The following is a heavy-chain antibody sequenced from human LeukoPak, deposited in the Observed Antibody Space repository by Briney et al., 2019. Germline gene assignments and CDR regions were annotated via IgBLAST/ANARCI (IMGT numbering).Heavy chain of an antibody. CDR3: AREGSEYYYDSSGRAQDAFDI. V-gene: IGHV4-61*02. CDR1: GDSISSGSYY. J-gene: IGHJ3*02. Sequence: ASETLSLTCTVSGDSISSGSYYWSWIRQPAGKGLEWIGRIYTSGSTNYNPSLKSRVTISLDTSKNQFSLKLSSVTAADTAVYYCAREGSEYYYDSSGRAQDAFDIWGQGTMVTVSS. CDR2: IYTSGST. D-gene: IGHD3-22*01.